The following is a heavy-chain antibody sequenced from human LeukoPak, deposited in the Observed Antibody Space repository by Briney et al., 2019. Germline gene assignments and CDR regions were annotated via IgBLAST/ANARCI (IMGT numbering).Heavy chain of an antibody. V-gene: IGHV3-74*01. D-gene: IGHD2-21*02. CDR1: GFTFSDYW. Sequence: SGGSLRLSCAASGFTFSDYWMHWVRQTPGKGLVWVSRINTDGRSTNYADSVKGRFIISRDNAQNTLYLQMNSLRAEDTAVYYCARDLRVTNWFDPWGQGTPVTVSS. CDR2: INTDGRST. J-gene: IGHJ5*02. CDR3: ARDLRVTNWFDP.